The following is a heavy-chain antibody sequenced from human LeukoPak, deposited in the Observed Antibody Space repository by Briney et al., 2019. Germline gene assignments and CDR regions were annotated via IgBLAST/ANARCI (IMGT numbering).Heavy chain of an antibody. J-gene: IGHJ4*02. D-gene: IGHD1-1*01. CDR3: ARGRIGTTRYFDH. CDR1: GDTVSTNSAA. CDR2: TYYRSKWNN. Sequence: SQTLSLTCAVSGDTVSTNSAAWNWIRQSPSRGLEWLGRTYYRSKWNNEYALSVKSRMTVNPDTAKNQFSLQLNSVTPEDTAVYYCARGRIGTTRYFDHWGQGILVTVSS. V-gene: IGHV6-1*01.